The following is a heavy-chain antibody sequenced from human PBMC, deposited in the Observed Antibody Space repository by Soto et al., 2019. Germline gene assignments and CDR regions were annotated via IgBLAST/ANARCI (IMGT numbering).Heavy chain of an antibody. Sequence: QVQLVESGGGVVQPGRSLRLSCAASGFTFSSYGMHWVRQAPGKGLEWVAVIWYDGSNKYYADSVKGRFTISRDNSKNTLYLQMNSLRAEDTAMYYCARGYDFWSGHFDYWGQGTLVTVSS. CDR2: IWYDGSNK. D-gene: IGHD3-3*01. CDR3: ARGYDFWSGHFDY. J-gene: IGHJ4*02. V-gene: IGHV3-33*01. CDR1: GFTFSSYG.